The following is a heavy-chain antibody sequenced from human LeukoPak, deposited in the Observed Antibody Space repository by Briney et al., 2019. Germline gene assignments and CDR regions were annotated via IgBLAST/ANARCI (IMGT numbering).Heavy chain of an antibody. CDR2: IYSGGST. D-gene: IGHD6-13*01. CDR1: GFTVSSNY. V-gene: IGHV3-53*01. CDR3: ARGQQLEHFDY. J-gene: IGHJ4*02. Sequence: PGGSLRLSCAASGFTVSSNYMSWVRQAPGKGLEWVSVIYSGGSTYYADSVKGRFTISRDNAKNSLYLQMNSLRAEDTAVYYCARGQQLEHFDYWGQGTLVTVSS.